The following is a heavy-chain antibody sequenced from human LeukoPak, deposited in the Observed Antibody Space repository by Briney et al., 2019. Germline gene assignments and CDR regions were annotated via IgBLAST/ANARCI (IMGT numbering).Heavy chain of an antibody. J-gene: IGHJ4*02. D-gene: IGHD3-22*01. V-gene: IGHV3-23*01. CDR2: ISGSGGST. Sequence: GGSLSLSCAASGFTFSSYAMSWVRQAPGKGLEWVSAISGSGGSTYYADSVKGRFTISRDNSKNTLYLQMNSLRAEDTAVYYCAKIVVYDSSGYRYYFDYWGQGTLVTVSS. CDR1: GFTFSSYA. CDR3: AKIVVYDSSGYRYYFDY.